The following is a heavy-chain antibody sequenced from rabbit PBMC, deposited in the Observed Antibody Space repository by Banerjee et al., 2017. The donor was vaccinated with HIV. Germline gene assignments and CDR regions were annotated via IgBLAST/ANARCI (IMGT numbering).Heavy chain of an antibody. J-gene: IGHJ4*01. CDR1: GFSFSSNA. D-gene: IGHD2-1*01. CDR2: IYTTSGST. CDR3: ARLYYSYDDYGDPYYFNL. Sequence: QSLEESGGDLVKPGASLTLTCTASGFSFSSNAMCWVRQAPGKGLEWIACIYTTSGSTYYASWAKGRFTISKTSSTTVTLQMTSLTAADTATYFCARLYYSYDDYGDPYYFNLWGPGTLVTVS. V-gene: IGHV1S40*01.